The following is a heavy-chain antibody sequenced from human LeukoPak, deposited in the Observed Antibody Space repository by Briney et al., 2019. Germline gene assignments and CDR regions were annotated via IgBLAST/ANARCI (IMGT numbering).Heavy chain of an antibody. D-gene: IGHD3-22*01. V-gene: IGHV1-69*13. CDR2: IIPIFGTA. CDR3: ARSADYYDSSGYMVFYY. Sequence: SVKVSCKASGYTFTSYDINWVRQAPGQGLEWMGGIIPIFGTANYAQKFQGRVTITADESTSTAYMELSSLRSEDTAVYYCARSADYYDSSGYMVFYYWGLGTLVTVSS. CDR1: GYTFTSYD. J-gene: IGHJ4*02.